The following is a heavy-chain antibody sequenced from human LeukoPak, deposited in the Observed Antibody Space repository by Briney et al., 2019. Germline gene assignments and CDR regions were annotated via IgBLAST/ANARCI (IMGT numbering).Heavy chain of an antibody. CDR2: ISSSSSYI. D-gene: IGHD6-13*01. CDR1: GFTVSSNY. J-gene: IGHJ3*02. V-gene: IGHV3-21*01. Sequence: PGGSLRLSCAASGFTVSSNYMSWVRQAPGKGLEWVSSISSSSSYIYYADSVKGRFTISRGNAKNSLYLQMNSLRAEDTAVYYCASAMAAAPPLDAFDIWGQGTMVTVSS. CDR3: ASAMAAAPPLDAFDI.